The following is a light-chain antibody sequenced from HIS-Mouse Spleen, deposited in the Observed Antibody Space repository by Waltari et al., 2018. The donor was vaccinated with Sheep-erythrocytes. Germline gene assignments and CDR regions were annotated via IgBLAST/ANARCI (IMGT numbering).Light chain of an antibody. V-gene: IGLV2-11*01. CDR1: SSDVGGYNY. CDR2: DAS. J-gene: IGLJ1*01. CDR3: CSYAGSYNHV. Sequence: QSALTQPRSVSGSPGQSVTISCTGTSSDVGGYNYVSWYQQHPGKAPKLMIYDASKRSSGVPDRFSGSKSGNTASLTISGIQAEDEADYYCCSYAGSYNHVFATGTKVTVL.